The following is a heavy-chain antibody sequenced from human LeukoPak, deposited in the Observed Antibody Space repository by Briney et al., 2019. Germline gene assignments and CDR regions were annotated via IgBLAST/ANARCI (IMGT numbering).Heavy chain of an antibody. J-gene: IGHJ5*02. V-gene: IGHV3-66*02. CDR1: GFNFSWYW. Sequence: GGSLRLSCAASGFNFSWYWMTWVRQAPGKGLEWVSVIYSGGSTYYADSVKGRFTISRDNSKNTLYLQMNSLRAEDTAVYYCARETRQLWSNNWFDPWGQGTLVTVSS. CDR2: IYSGGST. D-gene: IGHD5-18*01. CDR3: ARETRQLWSNNWFDP.